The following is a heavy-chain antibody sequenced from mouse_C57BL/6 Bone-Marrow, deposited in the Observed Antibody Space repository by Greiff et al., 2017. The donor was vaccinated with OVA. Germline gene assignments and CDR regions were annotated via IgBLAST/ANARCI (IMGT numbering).Heavy chain of an antibody. CDR3: ARWGPYYGYDHSFDY. CDR1: GYTFTSYW. J-gene: IGHJ2*01. Sequence: VQLQQPGDELVKPGASVKMSCKACGYTFTSYWITWVKQRPGQGLEWIGDINPGSGSTNYNEKFKSKATLTVETSSSTAYMHLSSLTSEDSAVSYCARWGPYYGYDHSFDYWGQGTALTVSS. D-gene: IGHD2-9*01. V-gene: IGHV1-55*01. CDR2: INPGSGST.